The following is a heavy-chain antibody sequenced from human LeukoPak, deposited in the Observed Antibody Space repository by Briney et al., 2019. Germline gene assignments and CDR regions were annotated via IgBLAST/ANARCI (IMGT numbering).Heavy chain of an antibody. CDR2: IHPTDSQT. CDR1: GYIFANFW. D-gene: IGHD3-10*01. J-gene: IGHJ4*02. V-gene: IGHV5-51*01. Sequence: GESLKISCYDSGYIFANFWIGWVRQMPGKGLEWMGIIHPTDSQTLYSPSFQGQVTISVDRSINTAYLQWSSLKASDTAMYYRARRAYSGSGSSDYWGQGTLVTVSS. CDR3: ARRAYSGSGSSDY.